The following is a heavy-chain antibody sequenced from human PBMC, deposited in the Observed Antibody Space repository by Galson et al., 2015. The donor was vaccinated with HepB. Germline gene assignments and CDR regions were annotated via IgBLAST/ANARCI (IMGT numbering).Heavy chain of an antibody. Sequence: SLRLSCAVSGFTFSSVWMHWVRQVPGKGLVWVSRIDRDGTTTTYADSVKGRFTISRDNDRSTLYLQMDSLRAEDTAVYFCAKGPRSLVGDSGKVNGFDPWGQGTLVIVSS. CDR2: IDRDGTTT. CDR3: AKGPRSLVGDSGKVNGFDP. CDR1: GFTFSSVW. V-gene: IGHV3-74*03. J-gene: IGHJ5*02. D-gene: IGHD4-17*01.